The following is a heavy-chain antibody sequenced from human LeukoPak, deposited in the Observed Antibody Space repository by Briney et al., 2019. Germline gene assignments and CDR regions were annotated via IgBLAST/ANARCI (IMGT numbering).Heavy chain of an antibody. D-gene: IGHD6-19*01. Sequence: SETLSLTCAVYGGSFSGYYWSWIRQPPGKGLEWIGEINHSGSTNYNPSLKSRVTISVDTSKNQFSLKLSSVTAADTAVYYCARIMAGMVRRWPPKSYFDLWGRGTLVTVSS. CDR2: INHSGST. V-gene: IGHV4-34*01. CDR3: ARIMAGMVRRWPPKSYFDL. J-gene: IGHJ2*01. CDR1: GGSFSGYY.